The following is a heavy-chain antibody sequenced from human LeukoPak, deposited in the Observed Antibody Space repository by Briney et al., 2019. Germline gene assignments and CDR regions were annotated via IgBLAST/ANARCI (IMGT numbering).Heavy chain of an antibody. CDR1: GFTFSSYG. Sequence: GGSLRLSCAASGFTFSSYGMQWVRQAPGRGLEWLSYISSSSNIIHYGDSLEGRLTISRDIAKKSVYLQMNSLRVEDTAVYYCARGRYYSSGSGDSFDIWGQGTLVTVSP. CDR2: ISSSSNII. CDR3: ARGRYYSSGSGDSFDI. V-gene: IGHV3-48*01. J-gene: IGHJ3*02. D-gene: IGHD3-10*01.